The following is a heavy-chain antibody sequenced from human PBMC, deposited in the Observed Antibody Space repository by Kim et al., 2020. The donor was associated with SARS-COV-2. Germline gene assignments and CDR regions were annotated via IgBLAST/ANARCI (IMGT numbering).Heavy chain of an antibody. Sequence: NTAYPDFERGRFTIARDTTKNTLYLQMSSLRVEDTAGYYCARGKVGATDYWGQGTLVTVSS. CDR2: NT. CDR3: ARGKVGATDY. J-gene: IGHJ4*02. V-gene: IGHV3-74*01. D-gene: IGHD1-26*01.